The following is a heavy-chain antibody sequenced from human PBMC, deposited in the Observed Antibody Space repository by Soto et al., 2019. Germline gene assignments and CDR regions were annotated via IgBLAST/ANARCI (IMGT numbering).Heavy chain of an antibody. CDR2: IKSKTDGGTT. V-gene: IGHV3-15*01. CDR1: GFTFSNAW. D-gene: IGHD4-17*01. CDR3: TTDGGGDYGGGFDY. J-gene: IGHJ4*02. Sequence: EVQLVESGGGLVKPGGSLRLSCAASGFTFSNAWMSWVRQAPGKGLEWVGRIKSKTDGGTTDYAAPVKGRFTISRDDSKNTLYLQMNRLKTGDTAVYYCTTDGGGDYGGGFDYWGQGTLVTVSS.